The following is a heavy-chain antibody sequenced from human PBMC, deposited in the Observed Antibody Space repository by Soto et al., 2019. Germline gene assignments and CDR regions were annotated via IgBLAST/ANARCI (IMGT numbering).Heavy chain of an antibody. J-gene: IGHJ3*02. CDR2: FDPEDGET. CDR3: ATAYYYDSSGYAFDI. Sequence: AAVKVSCKVSGYTLTELSMHWVRQAPGKGLEWMGGFDPEDGETIYAQKFQGRVTMTEDTSTDTAYMELSSLRSEDTAVYYCATAYYYDSSGYAFDIWGQGTMVTVSS. CDR1: GYTLTELS. V-gene: IGHV1-24*01. D-gene: IGHD3-22*01.